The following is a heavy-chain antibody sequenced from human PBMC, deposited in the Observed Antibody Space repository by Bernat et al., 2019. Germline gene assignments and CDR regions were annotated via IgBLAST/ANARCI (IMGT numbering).Heavy chain of an antibody. V-gene: IGHV3-66*01. Sequence: EVQLVESGGGLVKPGGSLRLSCAASGFSVSSNYMSWVRQAPGKGLEWVSVIYSGGSTYYADSVKGRFTISRDNSKNTLYLQMNSLRAEDTAVYYCARDLMTTKGMGVWGQGTTVAVSS. CDR3: ARDLMTTKGMGV. CDR1: GFSVSSNY. J-gene: IGHJ6*02. D-gene: IGHD4-17*01. CDR2: IYSGGST.